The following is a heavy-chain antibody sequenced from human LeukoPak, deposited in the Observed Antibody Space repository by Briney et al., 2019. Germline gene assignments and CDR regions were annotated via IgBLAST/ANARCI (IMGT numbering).Heavy chain of an antibody. V-gene: IGHV3-7*01. CDR3: VRDNSGWYRPALGRETAYYYYYYMDV. J-gene: IGHJ6*03. CDR2: IKQDGSEK. CDR1: GFTLSSYW. Sequence: GGSLRLSCAASGFTLSSYWMSWVRQAPGKGLEWVANIKQDGSEKYYVDSVKGRFTISRDNAKNSLYMQMNSLRTEDTAVYYCVRDNSGWYRPALGRETAYYYYYYMDVWGKGTTVTVSS. D-gene: IGHD6-19*01.